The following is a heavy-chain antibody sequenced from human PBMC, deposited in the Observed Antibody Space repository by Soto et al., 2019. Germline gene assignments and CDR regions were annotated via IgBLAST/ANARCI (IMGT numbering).Heavy chain of an antibody. CDR3: AKDQTYYYGSGSSPVDY. D-gene: IGHD3-10*01. Sequence: PGGSLRLSCAASGFTFSSYGMHWVRQAPGKGLEWVAVISYDGSNKYYADSVKGRFTISRDNSKNTLYLQMNSLRAEDTAVYYCAKDQTYYYGSGSSPVDYWGQGTLVTVSP. CDR2: ISYDGSNK. CDR1: GFTFSSYG. V-gene: IGHV3-30*18. J-gene: IGHJ4*02.